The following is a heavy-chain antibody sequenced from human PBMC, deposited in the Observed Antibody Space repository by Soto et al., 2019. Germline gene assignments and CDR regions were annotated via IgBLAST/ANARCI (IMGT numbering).Heavy chain of an antibody. CDR2: INPNGGST. J-gene: IGHJ5*01. CDR3: ARSSGGVFGIIIEGSNWFGS. D-gene: IGHD1-26*01. Sequence: GASVKVSCKAPEDTFTSYYINWVRRAPGQGLEGMGRINPNGGSTRYAQKFQGRVTFTRDTPASTVYLELRSLRSDDTAFYYCARSSGGVFGIIIEGSNWFGSWGQGTLVTVSS. V-gene: IGHV1-46*01. CDR1: EDTFTSYY.